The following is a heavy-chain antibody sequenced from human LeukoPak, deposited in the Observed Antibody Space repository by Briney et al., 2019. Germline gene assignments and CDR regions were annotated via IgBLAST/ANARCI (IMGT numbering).Heavy chain of an antibody. J-gene: IGHJ4*02. CDR2: IYHSGMT. CDR3: ARDLVENSRGHDF. Sequence: SETLSLTCAVSGGSISSPNWWSWARQPPGKGLEWIGEIYHSGMTNYKTSLKSRVTISVDESKNQFSLKLSSVTAADTAVYYCARDLVENSRGHDFWGQGILVIVSS. D-gene: IGHD2-15*01. V-gene: IGHV4-4*02. CDR1: GGSISSPNW.